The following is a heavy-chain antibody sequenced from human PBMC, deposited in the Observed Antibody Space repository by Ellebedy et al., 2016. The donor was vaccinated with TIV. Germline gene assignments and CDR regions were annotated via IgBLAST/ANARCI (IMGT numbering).Heavy chain of an antibody. V-gene: IGHV3-23*01. D-gene: IGHD1-26*01. Sequence: GESLKISXAASGFTFSNYAMSWVRQAPGKGLEWVSAISGSGDSTYYADSVKGRFTISRDNSKNTLYLQMNSLRAEDTAVYYCAKGPTTRYYYMDVWGKGTTVTVSS. CDR1: GFTFSNYA. J-gene: IGHJ6*03. CDR2: ISGSGDST. CDR3: AKGPTTRYYYMDV.